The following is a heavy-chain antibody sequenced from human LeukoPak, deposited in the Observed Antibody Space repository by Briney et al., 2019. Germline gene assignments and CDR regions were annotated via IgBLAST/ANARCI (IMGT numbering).Heavy chain of an antibody. Sequence: GGSPRLSCAASGFTFSSYAMSWVRQAPGKGLEGVSAISGSGGSTYYADSVKGRVTISRDNSKNTLYLQMNSLRAEDTAVYYCAKENRAAAGVYDYWGQGTLVTVSS. CDR3: AKENRAAAGVYDY. CDR1: GFTFSSYA. V-gene: IGHV3-23*01. D-gene: IGHD6-13*01. J-gene: IGHJ4*02. CDR2: ISGSGGST.